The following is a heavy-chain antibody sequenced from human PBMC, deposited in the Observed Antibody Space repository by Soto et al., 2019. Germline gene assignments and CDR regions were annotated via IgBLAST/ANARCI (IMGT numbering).Heavy chain of an antibody. CDR1: GGTFSSYA. D-gene: IGHD6-6*01. V-gene: IGHV1-69*13. J-gene: IGHJ6*02. Sequence: SVKVSCKASGGTFSSYAISWVRQAPGQGLEWMGGIIPIFGTANYAQKFQGRVTITADESTSTAYMELSSLRSEDTAVYYCAREWADRPNYYYGMDVWGQGTTVTVSS. CDR3: AREWADRPNYYYGMDV. CDR2: IIPIFGTA.